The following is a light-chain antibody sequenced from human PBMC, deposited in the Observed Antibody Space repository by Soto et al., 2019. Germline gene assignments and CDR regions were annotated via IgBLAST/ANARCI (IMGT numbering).Light chain of an antibody. CDR3: QQYNDNWPT. CDR2: GAS. Sequence: EIVMTQSPATLSVSPGERATLSCRASQSVRTNLAWYQHKPGQSPRLLIYGASNRATGFPARFSGSGSGTEFTLTINGLQSEFFAVYYSQQYNDNWPTSXQRTKVDIK. J-gene: IGKJ1*01. CDR1: QSVRTN. V-gene: IGKV3-15*01.